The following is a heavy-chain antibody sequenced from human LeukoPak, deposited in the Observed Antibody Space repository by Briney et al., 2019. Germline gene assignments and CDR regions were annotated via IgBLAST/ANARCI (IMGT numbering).Heavy chain of an antibody. J-gene: IGHJ5*02. CDR3: ATSYSNLNWFDP. CDR1: GGTFSSYA. Sequence: EASVKVSCKASGGTFSSYAISWVRQAPGQGLEWMGGIIPIFGTANYAQKFQGRVTITTDESTSTAYMELSSLRSEDTAVYYCATSYSNLNWFDPWGQGTLVTVSS. CDR2: IIPIFGTA. D-gene: IGHD4-11*01. V-gene: IGHV1-69*05.